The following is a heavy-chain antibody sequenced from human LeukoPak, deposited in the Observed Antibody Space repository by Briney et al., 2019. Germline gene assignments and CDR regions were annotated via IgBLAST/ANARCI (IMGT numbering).Heavy chain of an antibody. D-gene: IGHD1/OR15-1a*01. V-gene: IGHV4-34*01. J-gene: IGHJ6*03. CDR2: INDSGST. Sequence: SETLSLTCAVYGGSFSGYYWSWIHQPPGKGLEWIGEINDSGSTNYNPSLKSRVTISVDTSKNQFSLKLSSVTAADTAVYYCARNQGMGEENNYYYMDVWGKGTTVTVSS. CDR3: ARNQGMGEENNYYYMDV. CDR1: GGSFSGYY.